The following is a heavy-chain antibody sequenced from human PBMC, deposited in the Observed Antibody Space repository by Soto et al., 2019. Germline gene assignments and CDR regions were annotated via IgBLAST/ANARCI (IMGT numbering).Heavy chain of an antibody. CDR2: ISYDGSNK. Sequence: GGSLRLSCAASGFTFSSYAMHWVRQAPGKGLEWVAVISYDGSNKYYADSVKGRFTISRDNSKNTLYLQMNSLRAEDTAVYYCARGAADYFDYWGQGTLVTVSS. D-gene: IGHD1-26*01. J-gene: IGHJ4*02. V-gene: IGHV3-30-3*01. CDR3: ARGAADYFDY. CDR1: GFTFSSYA.